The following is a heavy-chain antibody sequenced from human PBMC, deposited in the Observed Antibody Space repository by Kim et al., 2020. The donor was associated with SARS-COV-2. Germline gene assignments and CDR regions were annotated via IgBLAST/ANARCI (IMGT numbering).Heavy chain of an antibody. V-gene: IGHV1-3*01. CDR3: ATSFKYDSSGYYPHSYYGMDV. J-gene: IGHJ6*02. CDR2: INAGNGNT. Sequence: ASVKVSCKASGYTFTSYAMHWVRQAPGQRLEWMGWINAGNGNTKYSQKFQGRVTITRDTSASTAYMELSSLRSEDTAVYYCATSFKYDSSGYYPHSYYGMDVWGQGTTVTVSS. D-gene: IGHD3-22*01. CDR1: GYTFTSYA.